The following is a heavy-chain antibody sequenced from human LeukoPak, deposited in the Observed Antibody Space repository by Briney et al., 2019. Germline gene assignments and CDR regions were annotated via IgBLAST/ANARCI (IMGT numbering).Heavy chain of an antibody. V-gene: IGHV3-23*01. J-gene: IGHJ3*02. CDR1: GFTFSSYA. CDR3: AKYSSSWYYAGDAFDI. D-gene: IGHD6-13*01. Sequence: GGSLRLSCAASGFTFSSYAMSWVRQAPGKGLEWVSAISGSGGSTYYADSVKGRFTISRDNSKNTLYLQMNSLRAEDTAVYYCAKYSSSWYYAGDAFDIWGQGTMVTVSS. CDR2: ISGSGGST.